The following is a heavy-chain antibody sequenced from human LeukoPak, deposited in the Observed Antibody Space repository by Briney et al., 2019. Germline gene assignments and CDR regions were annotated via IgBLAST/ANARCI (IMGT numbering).Heavy chain of an antibody. Sequence: GASVKVSCKASGYTFTSYGISWVRQAPGQGLEWMGWISAYNGNTNYAQKLQGRVTMTTDTSTSTAYMELRSLRSDDTAVYYCAIEGAVAGSDAFDIWGQGTMVTVSS. CDR3: AIEGAVAGSDAFDI. V-gene: IGHV1-18*01. D-gene: IGHD6-19*01. CDR1: GYTFTSYG. CDR2: ISAYNGNT. J-gene: IGHJ3*02.